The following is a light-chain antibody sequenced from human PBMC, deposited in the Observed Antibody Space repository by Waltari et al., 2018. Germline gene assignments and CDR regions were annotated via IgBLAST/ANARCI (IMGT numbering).Light chain of an antibody. CDR2: DTS. CDR1: QSVGRA. V-gene: IGKV3-20*01. J-gene: IGKJ1*01. CDR3: QMYVRLPVT. Sequence: ELVLTQSPGTLALSPGERATLSCRASQSVGRALAWYQQKPGQAPRLLIYDTSTRATGIPDRFSGSGSGTDFSLTISRVEPEDFAVYYCQMYVRLPVTFGQGTKVEVK.